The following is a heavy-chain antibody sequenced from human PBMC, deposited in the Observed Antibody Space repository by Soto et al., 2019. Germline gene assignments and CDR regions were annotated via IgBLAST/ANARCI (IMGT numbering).Heavy chain of an antibody. V-gene: IGHV3-73*01. Sequence: GGSLRLSCAASGFTFSGSAMHWVRQASGKGLEWVGRIRSKANSYATAYAASVKGRFTISRDDSKNTAYLQMNSLKTEDTAVYYCTRRLATTHYYYYGMDVWGQGTTVTVSS. CDR2: IRSKANSYAT. J-gene: IGHJ6*02. CDR1: GFTFSGSA. D-gene: IGHD1-26*01. CDR3: TRRLATTHYYYYGMDV.